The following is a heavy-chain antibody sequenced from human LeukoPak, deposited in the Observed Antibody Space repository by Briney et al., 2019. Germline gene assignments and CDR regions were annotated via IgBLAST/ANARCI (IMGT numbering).Heavy chain of an antibody. D-gene: IGHD3-3*01. CDR1: GFTFSSYS. V-gene: IGHV3-21*01. CDR3: ARDLPVEDAFDI. Sequence: GGSLRLSCAASGFTFSSYSTNWVRQAPGKGLEWVSSISSSSNYIYYADSVKGRFTISRDNAKNSLYLQMKSLRAEDTAVYFCARDLPVEDAFDIWGQGTMATVSS. CDR2: ISSSSNYI. J-gene: IGHJ3*02.